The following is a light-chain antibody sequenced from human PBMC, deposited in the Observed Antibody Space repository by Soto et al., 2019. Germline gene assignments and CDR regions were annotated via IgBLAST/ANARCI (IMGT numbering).Light chain of an antibody. Sequence: DIVMSQSPSTLSASLGDTLTINCRASQGIGNFLAWYQQKPGDVPKLLIYAASTRATGIPDRFSGSGSGTDFTLTISRLESEDFAVYYCQQYGGSPCTFGHGTKVDIK. CDR3: QQYGGSPCT. CDR2: AAS. J-gene: IGKJ3*01. V-gene: IGKV3D-15*01. CDR1: QGIGNF.